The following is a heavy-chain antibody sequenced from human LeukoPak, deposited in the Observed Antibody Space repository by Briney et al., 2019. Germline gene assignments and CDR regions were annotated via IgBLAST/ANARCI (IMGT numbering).Heavy chain of an antibody. CDR2: IRYDGSNK. J-gene: IGHJ6*03. V-gene: IGHV3-30*02. CDR1: GFTFSSYG. D-gene: IGHD6-13*01. Sequence: GGSLRLSCAPSGFTFSSYGMHWVRQAPGKGLEWVAFIRYDGSNKYYADSVKGRFTISRDNSRNTLFLQMNSLRAEDTAVYSCAKDGSTAAAGTYFYYMDVWGKGTTVTVSS. CDR3: AKDGSTAAAGTYFYYMDV.